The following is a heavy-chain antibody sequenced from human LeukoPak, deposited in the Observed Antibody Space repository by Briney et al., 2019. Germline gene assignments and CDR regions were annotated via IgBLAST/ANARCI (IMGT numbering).Heavy chain of an antibody. CDR3: ARAYYGDYDAFDI. D-gene: IGHD4-17*01. CDR1: GGSISSGGYY. J-gene: IGHJ3*02. CDR2: IYHSGST. Sequence: PSQTLSLTCTVSGGSISSGGYYWSWIRQPPGKGLEWIGYIYHSGSTYYNPSLKSRVTISVDKSKNQFSLKLSSVTAADTAVYYCARAYYGDYDAFDIWGQGTMVTVSS. V-gene: IGHV4-30-2*01.